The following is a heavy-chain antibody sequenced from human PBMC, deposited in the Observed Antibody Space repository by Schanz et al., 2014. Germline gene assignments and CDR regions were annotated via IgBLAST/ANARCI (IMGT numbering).Heavy chain of an antibody. CDR3: ARGTPFLCDY. V-gene: IGHV3-23*05. J-gene: IGHJ4*02. CDR2: LDRSGGKT. Sequence: EVQLVESGGGLVQPGESLRLSCAVSGFSFSSYSMNWVRQAPGKGLEWVSSLDRSGGKTYYADSVTGRFTISRDNSKKTLYLQMSSLRAEDTAVYYCARGTPFLCDYWGQGTLVTVSS. CDR1: GFSFSSYS. D-gene: IGHD3-16*01.